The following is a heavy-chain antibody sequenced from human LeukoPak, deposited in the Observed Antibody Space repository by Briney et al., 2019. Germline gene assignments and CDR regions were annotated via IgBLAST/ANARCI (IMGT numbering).Heavy chain of an antibody. CDR1: GGSFSGYY. CDR3: ARDPVGCSGGSCYSVWFDP. V-gene: IGHV4-34*01. CDR2: INHSGST. J-gene: IGHJ5*02. D-gene: IGHD2-15*01. Sequence: SETLSLTCAVYGGSFSGYYWSWIRQPPGKGLEWIGEINHSGSTNYNPSLKSRVTMSVDTSKNQFSLKLSSVTAADTAVYYCARDPVGCSGGSCYSVWFDPWGQGTLVTVSS.